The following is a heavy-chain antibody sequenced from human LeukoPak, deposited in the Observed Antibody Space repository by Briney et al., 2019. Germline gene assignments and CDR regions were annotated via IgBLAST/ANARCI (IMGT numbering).Heavy chain of an antibody. J-gene: IGHJ4*02. CDR2: IYYSGST. Sequence: PSETLSLTCTVSGGSISSSSYYWGWIRQPPGKGLEWIGSIYYSGSTYYNPSLKSRVTISVDTSKNQFSLKLSSVTAADTAVYYCARAGGRVGQSLDFDYWGQGVLVTVSP. D-gene: IGHD4-23*01. CDR1: GGSISSSSYY. CDR3: ARAGGRVGQSLDFDY. V-gene: IGHV4-39*01.